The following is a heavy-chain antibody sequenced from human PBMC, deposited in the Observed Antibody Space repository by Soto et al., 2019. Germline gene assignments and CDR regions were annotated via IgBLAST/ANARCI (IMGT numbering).Heavy chain of an antibody. CDR2: IYYSGST. V-gene: IGHV4-59*01. CDR1: GGSISSYY. CDR3: ARVGHYDFWSGYPTGMDV. J-gene: IGHJ6*02. Sequence: ASETLSLTCTVSGGSISSYYWSWIRQPPGKGLEWIGYIYYSGSTNYNPSLKSRVTISVDTSKNQFPLKLSSVTAADTAVYYCARVGHYDFWSGYPTGMDVWGQGTTVTVSS. D-gene: IGHD3-3*01.